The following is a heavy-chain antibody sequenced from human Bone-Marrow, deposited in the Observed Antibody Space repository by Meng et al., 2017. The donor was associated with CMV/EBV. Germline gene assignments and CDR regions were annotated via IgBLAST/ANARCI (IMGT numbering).Heavy chain of an antibody. CDR3: ARRVVGFSAFDI. CDR2: IYYSGST. D-gene: IGHD1-26*01. CDR1: GGSISSSSYY. Sequence: SETLSLTCTVSGGSISSSSYYWGWIRQPSGKGLEWIGSIYYSGSTYYNPSLKSRVTISVDTSKNQFSLKLSSVTAADTAVYYCARRVVGFSAFDIWGQGTMVTVSS. V-gene: IGHV4-39*01. J-gene: IGHJ3*02.